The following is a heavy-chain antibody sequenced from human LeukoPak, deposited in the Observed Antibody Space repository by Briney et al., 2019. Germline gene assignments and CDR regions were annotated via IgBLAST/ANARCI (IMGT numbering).Heavy chain of an antibody. V-gene: IGHV1-69*13. CDR3: ASSYSSSWKVDYYFDY. J-gene: IGHJ4*02. Sequence: SVKVSCKASGGTFSSYAISWVRQAPGQGLEWMGGIIPIFGTANYAQKFQGRVTITADESTSTAYMELSSLRSEDTAVYYCASSYSSSWKVDYYFDYWGQGTLVTVSS. D-gene: IGHD6-13*01. CDR2: IIPIFGTA. CDR1: GGTFSSYA.